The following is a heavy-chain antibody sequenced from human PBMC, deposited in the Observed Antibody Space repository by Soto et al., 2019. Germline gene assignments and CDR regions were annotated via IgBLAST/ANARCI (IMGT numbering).Heavy chain of an antibody. CDR3: ARDLGGYDLYGPDS. Sequence: QVQLVQSGAEVKEPGASVKVSCKASGHTFTDSSMHWVRQAPGQGLEWMGWINLNSGDTNYAQKFQGRVTMTWDTSINTADIQLSRLKSDDTAMFFCARDLGGYDLYGPDSWGQGTLVTVSS. V-gene: IGHV1-2*02. CDR2: INLNSGDT. D-gene: IGHD5-12*01. J-gene: IGHJ4*02. CDR1: GHTFTDSS.